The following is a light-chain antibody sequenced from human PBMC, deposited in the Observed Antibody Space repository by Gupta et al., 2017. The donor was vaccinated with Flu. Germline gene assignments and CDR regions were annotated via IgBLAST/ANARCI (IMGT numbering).Light chain of an antibody. J-gene: IGLJ3*02. CDR3: CSYAGNSQGG. Sequence: QSALTQPASVSGSPGQSITISCTGTSSDVGRYNLVSWYQQLPGKAPKLIIYEATKRPSGISNRYSGSKSGKTASLTISGLQAEDEADYDCCSYAGNSQGGCGGRTKLTVL. CDR1: SSDVGRYNL. V-gene: IGLV2-23*01. CDR2: EAT.